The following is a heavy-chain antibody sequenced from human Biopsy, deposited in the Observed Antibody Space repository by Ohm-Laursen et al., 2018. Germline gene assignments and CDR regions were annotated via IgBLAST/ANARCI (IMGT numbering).Heavy chain of an antibody. CDR1: GGPSSNYA. V-gene: IGHV1-18*01. D-gene: IGHD3-3*01. Sequence: GASVKVSCKVSGGPSSNYAFSWVRQAPGQGLEWMGWISAYNGVTKYAQNLQDRVTMTTDTSTSTIYMELRSLRSDDTAVYYCARGFWSGFLHDPYYFDYWGQGTLVTVSS. CDR2: ISAYNGVT. CDR3: ARGFWSGFLHDPYYFDY. J-gene: IGHJ4*02.